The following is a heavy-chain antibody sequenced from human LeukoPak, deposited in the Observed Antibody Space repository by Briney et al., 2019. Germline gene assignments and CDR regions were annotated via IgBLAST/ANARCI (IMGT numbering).Heavy chain of an antibody. CDR3: AKDGVWYYYDSSGYYYMDY. V-gene: IGHV3-53*05. J-gene: IGHJ4*02. CDR2: IYSGGST. CDR1: GFTVSSNY. D-gene: IGHD3-22*01. Sequence: GSLRLSCAASGFTVSSNYMSWVRQAPGKGLEWVSVIYSGGSTYYADSVKGRFTISRDNSKNTLYLQMNSLRAEDTAVYYCAKDGVWYYYDSSGYYYMDYWGQGTLVTVSS.